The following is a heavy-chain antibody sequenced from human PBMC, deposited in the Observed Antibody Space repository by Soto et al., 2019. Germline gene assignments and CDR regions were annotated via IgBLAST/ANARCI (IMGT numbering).Heavy chain of an antibody. J-gene: IGHJ6*02. CDR3: GRSIAVAGGTWYYGMDV. Sequence: SVKVSCKASGGTFSSYAISWVRQAPGQGLEWMGGIIPIFGTANYAQKFQGRVTITADESTSTAYMELSSLRSEDTAAYYCGRSIAVAGGTWYYGMDVWGQGTTVTVSS. V-gene: IGHV1-69*13. D-gene: IGHD6-19*01. CDR2: IIPIFGTA. CDR1: GGTFSSYA.